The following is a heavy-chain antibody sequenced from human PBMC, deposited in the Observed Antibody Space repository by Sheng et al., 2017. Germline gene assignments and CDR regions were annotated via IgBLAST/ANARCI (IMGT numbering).Heavy chain of an antibody. CDR1: GFSLSTSGVG. Sequence: QITLKESGPTLVKPTQTLTLTCSFSGFSLSTSGVGVGWIRQPPGKALEWLALIYWDDDKRYSPSLKSRLTITKDTSINQVVLTVTNMDPVDTATYYCAHRRIRNSQSSNAFDVWGQGTMVTVSS. J-gene: IGHJ3*01. D-gene: IGHD1-7*01. V-gene: IGHV2-5*02. CDR2: IYWDDDK. CDR3: AHRRIRNSQSSNAFDV.